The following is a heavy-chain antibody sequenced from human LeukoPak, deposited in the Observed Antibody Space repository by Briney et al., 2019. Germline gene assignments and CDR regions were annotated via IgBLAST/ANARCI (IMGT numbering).Heavy chain of an antibody. CDR1: GYTFTGYY. CDR3: ASDRAWIQLWLDAFDI. J-gene: IGHJ3*02. CDR2: INPNSGGT. Sequence: ASVKVSCKASGYTFTGYYVHWVRQAPGQGLEWMGWINPNSGGTNYAQKFQGRVTMTRDTSISTAYMELSRLRSDDTAVYYCASDRAWIQLWLDAFDIWGQGTMVTVSS. V-gene: IGHV1-2*02. D-gene: IGHD5-18*01.